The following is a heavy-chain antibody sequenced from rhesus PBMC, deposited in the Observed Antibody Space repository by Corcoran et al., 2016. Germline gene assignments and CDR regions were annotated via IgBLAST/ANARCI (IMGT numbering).Heavy chain of an antibody. CDR1: GFTFSDYA. CDR2: ISSKAYDGTV. Sequence: EVQLVESGGGWVQPGGSLRLSCATSGFTFSDYAMDWVSQAPGKGLGWVGFISSKAYDGTVESAASVKGRFTISRDDSKNTAYLQMSSLKTEDTAVYYCTFPIIAGTRFGLDSWGQGVVVTVSS. V-gene: IGHV3-153D*01. D-gene: IGHD1-1-1*01. J-gene: IGHJ6*01. CDR3: TFPIIAGTRFGLDS.